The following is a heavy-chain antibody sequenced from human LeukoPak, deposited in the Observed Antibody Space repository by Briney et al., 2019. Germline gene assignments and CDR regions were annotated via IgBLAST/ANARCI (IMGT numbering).Heavy chain of an antibody. CDR3: VRAGGGYSFDS. D-gene: IGHD5-18*01. J-gene: IGHJ4*02. V-gene: IGHV4-59*01. CDR2: IYHGGRT. Sequence: SETLSLTCTVSGVSISSFYWSWVRRPPGEGLEWIGYIYHGGRTDYSPSLKSRVTISVDTSKNQLSLRLSSVATADTAVYYCVRAGGGYSFDSWGRGTLVTVSS. CDR1: GVSISSFY.